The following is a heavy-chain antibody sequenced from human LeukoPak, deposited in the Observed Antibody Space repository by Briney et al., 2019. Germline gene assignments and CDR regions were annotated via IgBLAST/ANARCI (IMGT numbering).Heavy chain of an antibody. CDR2: IYYSET. CDR1: GGSISGDY. D-gene: IGHD4-17*01. J-gene: IGHJ4*02. CDR3: ARGLTYGDYDY. V-gene: IGHV4-59*01. Sequence: SETLSLTCSVSGGSISGDYWSWIRQPPGKGLEWIGYIYYSETNYNPSLKSRVTISVDTSKNQFSLKLTSVTAADTAVYYCARGLTYGDYDYWGQGTLVTVSS.